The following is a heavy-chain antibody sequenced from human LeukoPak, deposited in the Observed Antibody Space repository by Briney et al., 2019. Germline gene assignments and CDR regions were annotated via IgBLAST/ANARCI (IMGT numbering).Heavy chain of an antibody. V-gene: IGHV1-2*02. D-gene: IGHD5-12*01. J-gene: IGHJ6*03. CDR3: AKDYEDYYYYYYMDV. CDR2: MNPKSGGT. CDR1: GYTFTSYD. Sequence: ASVKVSCKASGYTFTSYDINWVRQATGQGLEWMGWMNPKSGGTYCSQKFQGRVTMTRDTSISTAYMELSRLTSDDTAVYYCAKDYEDYYYYYYMDVWGKGTTVTVSS.